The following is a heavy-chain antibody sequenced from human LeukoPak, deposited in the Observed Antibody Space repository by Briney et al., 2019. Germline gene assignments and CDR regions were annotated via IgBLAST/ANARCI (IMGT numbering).Heavy chain of an antibody. V-gene: IGHV4-59*01. CDR3: ARDLRSGYYDSSGYDWYFDL. CDR1: GGSISSYY. D-gene: IGHD3-22*01. Sequence: TSETLSLTCTVSGGSISSYYWSWLRQPPGKGLDRIGYIYYSGSTNYNPSRQSRVSISVGTSKNQFSLKLSSVTAADTAVYYCARDLRSGYYDSSGYDWYFDLWGRGTLVTVSS. J-gene: IGHJ2*01. CDR2: IYYSGST.